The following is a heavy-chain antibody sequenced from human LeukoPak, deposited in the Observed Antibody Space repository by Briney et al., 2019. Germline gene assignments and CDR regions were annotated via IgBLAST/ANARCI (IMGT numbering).Heavy chain of an antibody. CDR2: ISSSSSYI. Sequence: GGSLRLSCAASGFTFSSYSMNWVRQAPGKRLEWVSSISSSSSYIYYADSVKGRFTISRDNAKNSLYLQMNSLRAEDTAVYYCARDRGRYYDSRGFYWGYYFDSWGQGILVTVST. J-gene: IGHJ4*02. CDR3: ARDRGRYYDSRGFYWGYYFDS. D-gene: IGHD3-22*01. CDR1: GFTFSSYS. V-gene: IGHV3-21*04.